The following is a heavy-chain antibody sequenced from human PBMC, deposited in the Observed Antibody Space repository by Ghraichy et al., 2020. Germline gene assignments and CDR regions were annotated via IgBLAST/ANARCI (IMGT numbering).Heavy chain of an antibody. Sequence: ASVKVSCKASGYTFDTYGISWVRQAPGQGLEWMGWISAYTGNTKFAQDFQGRVTLTTDTSTSTAYMEFRNLRSDDTAVYYCARDAIYCSTSSCYFSFEYWGQGTLVTVSS. CDR2: ISAYTGNT. J-gene: IGHJ4*02. D-gene: IGHD2-2*01. V-gene: IGHV1-18*01. CDR1: GYTFDTYG. CDR3: ARDAIYCSTSSCYFSFEY.